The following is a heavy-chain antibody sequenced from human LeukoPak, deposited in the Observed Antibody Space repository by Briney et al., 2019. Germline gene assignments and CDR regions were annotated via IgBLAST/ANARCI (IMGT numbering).Heavy chain of an antibody. Sequence: GGSLRLSCSASGFSFSDYDMNWVRQAPGKGLEWVSAISGRSSHIYYGESVKGRITLFRDNTKHSLYLQMDSLGVEDTSVYYCGRAFLPLRTSSAGDLWGEGTLVIVSP. CDR1: GFSFSDYD. CDR2: ISGRSSHI. CDR3: GRAFLPLRTSSAGDL. V-gene: IGHV3-21*01. D-gene: IGHD2/OR15-2a*01. J-gene: IGHJ1*01.